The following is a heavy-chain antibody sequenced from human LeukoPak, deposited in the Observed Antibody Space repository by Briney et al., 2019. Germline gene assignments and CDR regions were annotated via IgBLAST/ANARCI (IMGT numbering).Heavy chain of an antibody. CDR3: ARGYYYDSSGHYRGVDY. V-gene: IGHV1-2*02. Sequence: ASVKVSCKASGYTFTGYYMHWVRQAPGQGLEWMGWINPNSGGTNYAQKFQGRVTMTRDTSISTAYMELSRLRSDDTAVYYCARGYYYDSSGHYRGVDYWGQGTLVTVSS. J-gene: IGHJ4*02. D-gene: IGHD3-22*01. CDR1: GYTFTGYY. CDR2: INPNSGGT.